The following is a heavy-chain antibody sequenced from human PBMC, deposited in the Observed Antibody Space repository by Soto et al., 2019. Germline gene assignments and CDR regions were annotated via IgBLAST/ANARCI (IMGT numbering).Heavy chain of an antibody. CDR2: INSDGSST. CDR3: ARDLEGNYYDILTGYYKVGYFDY. J-gene: IGHJ4*02. V-gene: IGHV3-74*01. CDR1: GFTFSSYW. D-gene: IGHD3-9*01. Sequence: PGGSLRLSCAASGFTFSSYWMHWVRQAPGKGLVWVSRINSDGSSTSYADSVKGRFTISRDNAKNTLYLQMNSLRAEDTAVYYCARDLEGNYYDILTGYYKVGYFDYWGQGTLVTVSS.